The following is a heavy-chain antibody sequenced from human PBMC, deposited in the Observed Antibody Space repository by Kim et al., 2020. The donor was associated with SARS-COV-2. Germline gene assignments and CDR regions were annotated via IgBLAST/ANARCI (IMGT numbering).Heavy chain of an antibody. V-gene: IGHV4-4*02. CDR3: ARDSSRRRDIVVVVAGLFDI. Sequence: SETLSLTCAVSGGSISSSNWWSWVRQPPGKGLEWIGEIYHSGSTNYNPSLKSRVTISVDKSKNQFSLKLSSVTAADTAVYYCARDSSRRRDIVVVVAGLFDIWGQGTMVTVSS. CDR1: GGSISSSNW. J-gene: IGHJ3*02. D-gene: IGHD2-15*01. CDR2: IYHSGST.